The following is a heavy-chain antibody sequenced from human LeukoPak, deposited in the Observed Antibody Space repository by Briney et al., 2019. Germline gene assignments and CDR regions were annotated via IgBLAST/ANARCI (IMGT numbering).Heavy chain of an antibody. J-gene: IGHJ4*02. D-gene: IGHD5-18*01. V-gene: IGHV5-51*01. CDR1: GSRFTSYW. CDR2: IYPGDSDT. CDR3: ARLMFSLTAIRYFDY. Sequence: GESLKISCKGSGSRFTSYWIGWVRQMPGKGLEWMGIIYPGDSDTIYSPSFQGHVTISADKSISTAYLQWSSLKASDTAMYYCARLMFSLTAIRYFDYWGQGTLVTVSS.